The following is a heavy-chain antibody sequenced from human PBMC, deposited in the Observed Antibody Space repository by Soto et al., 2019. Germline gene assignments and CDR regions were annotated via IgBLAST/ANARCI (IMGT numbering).Heavy chain of an antibody. CDR1: GFTFSNHA. CDR3: AIDPLWLGEIGPFDY. CDR2: IDSSSSFI. J-gene: IGHJ4*02. D-gene: IGHD5-12*01. V-gene: IGHV3-21*01. Sequence: EVQLVQSGGSLVKPGGSLGLSCAASGFTFSNHAMNWVRQAPGKGLEWVSSIDSSSSFIYYADSVKGRFTISRDNAKNSVYLQMSSLRAEDTAVYYSAIDPLWLGEIGPFDYWAWGALLPVSS.